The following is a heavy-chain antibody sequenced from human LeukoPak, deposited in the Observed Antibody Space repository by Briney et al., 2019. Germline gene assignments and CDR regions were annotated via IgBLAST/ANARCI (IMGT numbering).Heavy chain of an antibody. CDR3: AKDIGSYYDY. J-gene: IGHJ4*02. Sequence: GGSLRLSCAASGFTFSSYSMNWVRQAPGKGLEWVSPISSSSNYIYYADSVKGRFTISRDNSKNTLYLEMNSLRAEDTAVYYCAKDIGSYYDYWGRGILVTVSS. CDR2: ISSSSNYI. CDR1: GFTFSSYS. V-gene: IGHV3-21*01. D-gene: IGHD3-10*01.